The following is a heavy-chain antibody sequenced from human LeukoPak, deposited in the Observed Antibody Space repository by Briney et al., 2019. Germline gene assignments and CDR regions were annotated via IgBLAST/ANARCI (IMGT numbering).Heavy chain of an antibody. V-gene: IGHV3-15*01. CDR3: TTGEGGSWVVVGAFDI. CDR2: IKSKTDGGTT. J-gene: IGHJ3*02. Sequence: GGSLRLSCEASGFTFSNAWMSWVRQAPGKGLEWVGRIKSKTDGGTTDDAAPVKGRFTISRDDSKNTLYLQMNSLKTEDTAVYYCTTGEGGSWVVVGAFDIWGQGTMVTVSS. CDR1: GFTFSNAW. D-gene: IGHD1-26*01.